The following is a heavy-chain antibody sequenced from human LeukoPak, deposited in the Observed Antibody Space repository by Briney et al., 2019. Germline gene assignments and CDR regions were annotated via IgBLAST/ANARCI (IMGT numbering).Heavy chain of an antibody. CDR2: IKQDGSEK. V-gene: IGHV3-7*01. Sequence: GGSLRLSCAASGFTFSRYWMSWVRQAPGKGLEWVANIKQDGSEKYYVDSVKGRFTISRDNAKNSLYLQMNSLRAEDTAVYYCAIRSGWIDYWGQGTLVTVSS. J-gene: IGHJ4*02. CDR1: GFTFSRYW. D-gene: IGHD6-19*01. CDR3: AIRSGWIDY.